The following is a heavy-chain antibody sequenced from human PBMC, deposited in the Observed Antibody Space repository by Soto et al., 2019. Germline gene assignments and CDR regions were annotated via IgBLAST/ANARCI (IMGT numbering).Heavy chain of an antibody. CDR2: ISSSANYA. Sequence: QVQLVESGGGLVKPGGSLRLSCAASGFTFSGYYMSWIRQAPGKGLEWLSYISSSANYANYANSVKGRFTITRDNAKNSLYLQMNSLRVGDTAVYYCASDISSSLASWGQGTLVTVSS. J-gene: IGHJ4*02. D-gene: IGHD6-13*01. CDR1: GFTFSGYY. CDR3: ASDISSSLAS. V-gene: IGHV3-11*05.